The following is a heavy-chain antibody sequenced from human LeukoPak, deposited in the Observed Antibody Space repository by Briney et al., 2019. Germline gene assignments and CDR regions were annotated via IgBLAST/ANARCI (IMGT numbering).Heavy chain of an antibody. CDR3: ARVDIDSGSFADFDY. V-gene: IGHV4-38-2*02. J-gene: IGHJ4*02. D-gene: IGHD1-26*01. CDR1: GYSISNDYY. Sequence: PSETLSLTCTVSGYSISNDYYWGWIRPPPGKGLEWIGGSYHSGSTYYNPSLKSRVTISVDTSKDQFSLKLSSVTAADTAVYYCARVDIDSGSFADFDYWGQGTLVTVSS. CDR2: SYHSGST.